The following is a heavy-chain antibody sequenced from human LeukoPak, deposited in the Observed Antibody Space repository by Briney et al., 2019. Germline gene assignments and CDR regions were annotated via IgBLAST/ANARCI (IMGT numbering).Heavy chain of an antibody. CDR1: GCTFTSYG. CDR2: ISAYNGNT. D-gene: IGHD3-10*01. V-gene: IGHV1-18*01. CDR3: ARDTYYYGSGMGGMDV. J-gene: IGHJ6*02. Sequence: ASVKVSCKASGCTFTSYGISWVRQAPGQGLEWMGWISAYNGNTNYAQKLQGRVTMTTDTSTSTAYMELRSLRSDDTAVYYCARDTYYYGSGMGGMDVWGQGTTVTVSS.